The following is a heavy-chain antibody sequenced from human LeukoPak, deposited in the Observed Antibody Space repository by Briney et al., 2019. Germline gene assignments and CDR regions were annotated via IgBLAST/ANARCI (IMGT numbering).Heavy chain of an antibody. J-gene: IGHJ6*03. D-gene: IGHD3-10*01. V-gene: IGHV3-64*01. CDR2: ISSNGGST. Sequence: PGGSLRLSCAASGFTFSSYAMHWVRQAPGKGLEYVSAISSNGGSTYYANSVKGRFTISRGNSKNTLYLQMGSLRAEDMAVYYCARGGSGSYFYYMDVWGKGTTVTVSS. CDR3: ARGGSGSYFYYMDV. CDR1: GFTFSSYA.